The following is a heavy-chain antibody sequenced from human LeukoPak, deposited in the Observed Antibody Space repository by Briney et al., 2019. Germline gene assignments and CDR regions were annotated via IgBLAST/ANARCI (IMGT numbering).Heavy chain of an antibody. Sequence: GGSLRLSCAASGFTFSSFSMNWVRQAPGKGLEWVTVISYDVGNKYYADSVKGRFTISRDNSKNTLYLQMNSLRAEDTAVYYCAKGGGYGDYVMDVWGKGTTVTVSS. J-gene: IGHJ6*04. CDR2: ISYDVGNK. CDR3: AKGGGYGDYVMDV. CDR1: GFTFSSFS. D-gene: IGHD3-16*01. V-gene: IGHV3-30*18.